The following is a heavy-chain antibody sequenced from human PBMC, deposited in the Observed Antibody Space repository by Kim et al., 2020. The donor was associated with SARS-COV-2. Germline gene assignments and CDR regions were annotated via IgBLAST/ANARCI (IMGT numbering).Heavy chain of an antibody. D-gene: IGHD2-2*01. CDR1: GYSFTSYW. CDR2: IDPSDSYT. Sequence: GESLKISCKGSGYSFTSYWISWVRQMPGKGLEWMGRIDPSDSYTNYSPSFQGHVTISADKSISTAYLQWSSLKASDTAMYYCARGYCSSTSCYPVPREEGMDVWGQGTTVTVSS. CDR3: ARGYCSSTSCYPVPREEGMDV. V-gene: IGHV5-10-1*01. J-gene: IGHJ6*02.